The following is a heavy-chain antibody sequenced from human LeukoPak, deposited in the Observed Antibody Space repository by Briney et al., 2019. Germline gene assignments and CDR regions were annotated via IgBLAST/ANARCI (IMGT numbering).Heavy chain of an antibody. D-gene: IGHD2-21*02. CDR1: GFTVSNNY. Sequence: GGSLRLSCAASGFTVSNNYMGWVRQAPAKGLEWVSVINTVDTTYYADSVRGRFTISRDNSKNTLYLQMNSLRVEDTAVYYCAGSLAYCGGDCRLGDYWGQGTLVTVSS. CDR3: AGSLAYCGGDCRLGDY. J-gene: IGHJ4*02. CDR2: INTVDTT. V-gene: IGHV3-66*01.